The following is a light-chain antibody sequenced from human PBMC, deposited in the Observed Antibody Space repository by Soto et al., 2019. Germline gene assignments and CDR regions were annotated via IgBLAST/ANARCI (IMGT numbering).Light chain of an antibody. Sequence: APWPSFLSPSIAASVPITCRARQVSSTSLSWYHVKTGRAPKLVIYDAASLLSGVPSRCSSSGSGTDFTLTISSLQPEDFSIYYCQQSDITLYPFGQ. CDR1: QVSSTS. CDR3: QQSDITLYP. V-gene: IGKV1-39*01. J-gene: IGKJ2*01. CDR2: DAA.